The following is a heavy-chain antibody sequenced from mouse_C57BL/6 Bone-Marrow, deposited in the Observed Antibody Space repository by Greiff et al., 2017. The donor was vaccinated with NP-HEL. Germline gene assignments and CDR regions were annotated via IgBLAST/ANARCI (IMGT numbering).Heavy chain of an antibody. V-gene: IGHV2-2*01. CDR3: ASHSSGPFAY. D-gene: IGHD3-2*02. CDR1: GFSLTSYG. CDR2: IWSGGST. J-gene: IGHJ3*01. Sequence: VQLQQSGPGLVQPSQSLSITCTVSGFSLTSYGVHWVRQSPGKGLEWLGVIWSGGSTDYNAAFISRLSISKDNSKSQVFFKMNSLQADDTAIYYCASHSSGPFAYWGQGTLVTVSA.